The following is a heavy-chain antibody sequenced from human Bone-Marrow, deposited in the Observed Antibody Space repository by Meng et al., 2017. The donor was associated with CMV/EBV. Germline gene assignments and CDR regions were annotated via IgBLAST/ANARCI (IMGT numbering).Heavy chain of an antibody. D-gene: IGHD3-22*01. V-gene: IGHV3-20*04. CDR2: INWNGGST. J-gene: IGHJ3*02. CDR3: ARAGSSVAHDAFDI. Sequence: GGSLRLSCAGSGFTFDDYGMSWVRQAPGKGLEWVSGINWNGGSTDYADSVRSQFTISRDNAKNSLYLQMHGLRAEDTALYYCARAGSSVAHDAFDIWGQGTMVTVPS. CDR1: GFTFDDYG.